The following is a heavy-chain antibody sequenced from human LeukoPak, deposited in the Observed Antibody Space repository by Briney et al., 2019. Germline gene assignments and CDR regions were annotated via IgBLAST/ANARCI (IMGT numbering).Heavy chain of an antibody. CDR2: VYHGETT. CDR1: GYSISTGRY. Sequence: SGTLSLTCTVSGYSISTGRYWGWIRQPPGKGLEWIGSVYHGETTYYNPSLKTRLTVSVDTSKNQFSLRLSSVTAADTAVYYCASNWSDFDYWGQGILVTVSS. J-gene: IGHJ4*02. CDR3: ASNWSDFDY. D-gene: IGHD1-1*01. V-gene: IGHV4-38-2*02.